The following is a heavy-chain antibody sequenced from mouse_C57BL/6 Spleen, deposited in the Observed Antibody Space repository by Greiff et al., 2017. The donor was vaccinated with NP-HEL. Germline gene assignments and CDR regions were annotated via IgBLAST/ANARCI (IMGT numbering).Heavy chain of an antibody. CDR1: GYTFTSYW. CDR3: ARSGSNYVLFDY. Sequence: VKLQQPGAELVMPGASVKLSCKASGYTFTSYWMHWVKQRPGQGLEWIGEIDPSDSYTNYNQKFKGKSTLTVDKSSSTAYMQLSSLTSEDSAVYYCARSGSNYVLFDYWGQGTTLTVSS. CDR2: IDPSDSYT. V-gene: IGHV1-69*01. D-gene: IGHD2-5*01. J-gene: IGHJ2*01.